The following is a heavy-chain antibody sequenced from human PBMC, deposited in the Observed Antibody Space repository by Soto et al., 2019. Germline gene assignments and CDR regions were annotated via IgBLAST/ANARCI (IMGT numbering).Heavy chain of an antibody. CDR3: ARQGGYCSGGSCSQNDYSYYGMDV. V-gene: IGHV5-10-1*01. J-gene: IGHJ6*02. CDR1: GYSFTSYW. Sequence: GESLKISCKGSGYSFTSYWISWVRQMPGKGLEWMGRIDPSDSYTNYSPSFQGHVTISAAKSISTAYLQWSILTASDTAMYYCARQGGYCSGGSCSQNDYSYYGMDVWGQGTTVTVSS. D-gene: IGHD2-15*01. CDR2: IDPSDSYT.